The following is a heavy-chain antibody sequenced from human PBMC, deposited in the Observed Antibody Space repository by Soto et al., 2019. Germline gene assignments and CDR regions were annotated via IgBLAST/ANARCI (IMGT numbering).Heavy chain of an antibody. CDR2: IHYGGTT. D-gene: IGHD3-10*01. CDR1: DESLDRNG. J-gene: IGHJ5*02. V-gene: IGHV4-59*08. Sequence: TPSLTRTFHDESLDRNGSSWIRQPPGKGLEWIGYIHYGGTTSYNPSLKSRVTITLETSTSQFSLRLTSVTAADTAVYYCERLGADYKSLDPWCQG. CDR3: ERLGADYKSLDP.